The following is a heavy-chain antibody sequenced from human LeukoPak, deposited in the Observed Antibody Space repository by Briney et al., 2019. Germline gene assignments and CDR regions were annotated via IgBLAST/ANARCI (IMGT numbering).Heavy chain of an antibody. CDR3: ARTTEGGYTYDYFYYYYMDV. CDR1: GGSISSSNW. J-gene: IGHJ6*03. D-gene: IGHD5-18*01. V-gene: IGHV4-4*02. Sequence: ASETLSLTCAVSGGSISSSNWWSWVRPPPGKGLEWIGEIYHSGSTNYNPSLRSRVTISVDSSKNQFSLKLSSVTAADTAVYYCARTTEGGYTYDYFYYYYMDVWGKGTTVTISS. CDR2: IYHSGST.